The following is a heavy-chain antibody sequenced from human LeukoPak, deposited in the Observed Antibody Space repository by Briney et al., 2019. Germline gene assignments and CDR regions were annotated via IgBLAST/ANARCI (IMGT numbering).Heavy chain of an antibody. V-gene: IGHV4-59*01. CDR2: IYYSGST. CDR3: ARGTTYYYGSGSLHWFDP. D-gene: IGHD3-10*01. J-gene: IGHJ5*02. Sequence: TSETLSLTCTVSGGSISSYYWSWIRQPPGKGLEWIGYIYYSGSTNYNPSLKSRVTISVETSKNQFSLKLSSVTAADTAVYYCARGTTYYYGSGSLHWFDPWGQGTLVTVSS. CDR1: GGSISSYY.